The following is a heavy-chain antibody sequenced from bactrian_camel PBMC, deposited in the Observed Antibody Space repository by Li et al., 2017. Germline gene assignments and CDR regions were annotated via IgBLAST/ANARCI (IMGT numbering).Heavy chain of an antibody. Sequence: VQLVESGGGSVQTGGSLRLSCAASGFTFSSYTMSWVRQAPGKGLEWVSAITSGGSTAYAGSVKGRFTISRDNAKNALYLQLNNLKTEDTAMYYCARNKFRTHVPFDTTFDVRGQGTQVTVS. V-gene: IGHV3S42*01. CDR2: ITSGGST. CDR1: GFTFSSYT. CDR3: ARNKFRTHVPFDTTFDV. D-gene: IGHD2*01. J-gene: IGHJ4*01.